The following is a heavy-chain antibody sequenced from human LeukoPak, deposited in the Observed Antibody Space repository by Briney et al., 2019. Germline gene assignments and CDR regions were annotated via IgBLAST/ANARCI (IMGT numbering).Heavy chain of an antibody. CDR1: GFTFSSYA. CDR3: ARVGAHDAFHI. J-gene: IGHJ6*04. CDR2: ISSNGGST. D-gene: IGHD3-16*01. V-gene: IGHV3-64*01. Sequence: PGGSLRLSCAASGFTFSSYAMHWVRQAPGKGLEYVSAISSNGGSTYYANSVKGRFSISRDNSKNTLYLQMGSLRAEDMAVYYCARVGAHDAFHIWGKGTTVTVSS.